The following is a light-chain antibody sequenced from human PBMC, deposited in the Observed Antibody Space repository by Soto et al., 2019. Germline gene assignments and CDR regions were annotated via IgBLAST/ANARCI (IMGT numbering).Light chain of an antibody. CDR1: QSVSTW. CDR3: QQYDRYPVT. Sequence: DSQMTQSPSTLAASVGDRVTITCRASQSVSTWLAWYQQKPGKAPKLLIYKASILQSGVSSRFSGSGSGTDFTLTISSLQPDDFATYYCQQYDRYPVTFGRGTKVEVK. V-gene: IGKV1-5*03. J-gene: IGKJ4*01. CDR2: KAS.